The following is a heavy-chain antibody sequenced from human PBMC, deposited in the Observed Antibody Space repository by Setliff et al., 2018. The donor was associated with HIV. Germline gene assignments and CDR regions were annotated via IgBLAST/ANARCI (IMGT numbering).Heavy chain of an antibody. J-gene: IGHJ4*02. CDR1: GYTFTRYF. D-gene: IGHD2-15*01. Sequence: ASVKVSCKASGYTFTRYFMHCVRQAPGQGLEWLGMINPSGGSTWYAQKFQGRVTLTIDTSVSTAYMELSRLRSADTAVYYCARRDPAALSPFDCWGQGTLVTVSS. CDR2: INPSGGST. V-gene: IGHV1-46*01. CDR3: ARRDPAALSPFDC.